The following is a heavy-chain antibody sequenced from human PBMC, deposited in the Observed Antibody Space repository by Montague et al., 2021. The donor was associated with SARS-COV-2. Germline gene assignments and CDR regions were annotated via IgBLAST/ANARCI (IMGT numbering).Heavy chain of an antibody. CDR1: GFSFSDYA. CDR2: ISWNSGST. D-gene: IGHD2-15*01. CDR3: AKEVGESPSFDY. Sequence: YLRLSCAASGFSFSDYAMHWVRQAPGKGLEWVSGISWNSGSTGYADSVKGRFTISRDNAKNSLYLQMNSLRAEDTALYYCAKEVGESPSFDYWGQGTLVTVSS. J-gene: IGHJ4*02. V-gene: IGHV3-9*01.